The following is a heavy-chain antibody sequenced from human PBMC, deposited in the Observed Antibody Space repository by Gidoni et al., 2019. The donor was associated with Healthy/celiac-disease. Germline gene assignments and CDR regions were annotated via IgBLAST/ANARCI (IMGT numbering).Heavy chain of an antibody. CDR2: INPSGGST. CDR1: GYTFNSYS. V-gene: IGHV1-46*02. Sequence: QVQLVQSGAEVKKPGASVKVSCKASGYTFNSYSMHWVRQAPGQGLEWMGIINPSGGSTSYAQKFQGRVTMTRDTSTSTVYMELSSLRSEDTAVYYCAREFMYSSSWYGLGYWGQGTLVTVSS. CDR3: AREFMYSSSWYGLGY. D-gene: IGHD6-13*01. J-gene: IGHJ4*02.